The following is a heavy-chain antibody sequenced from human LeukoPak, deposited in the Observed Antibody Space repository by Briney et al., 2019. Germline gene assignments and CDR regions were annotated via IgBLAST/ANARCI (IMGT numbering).Heavy chain of an antibody. V-gene: IGHV3-7*01. CDR1: GFTFNTYW. Sequence: GGSLRLSCAASGFTFNTYWMTWVRQAPGKGLEWVANIKQDGSEKYYVDSVKGRFTISRDNAKNSLYLQMDSLRAEDTAVYYCARGLTTQTKASCSGGNCLGYFDYCGQGTLFAVSS. CDR3: ARGLTTQTKASCSGGNCLGYFDY. D-gene: IGHD2-15*01. J-gene: IGHJ4*02. CDR2: IKQDGSEK.